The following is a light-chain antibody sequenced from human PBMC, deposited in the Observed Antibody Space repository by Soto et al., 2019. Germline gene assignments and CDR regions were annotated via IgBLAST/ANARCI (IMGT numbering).Light chain of an antibody. Sequence: DIQMTQSPSTLSASVGDRVTVTCRASQTIFSWLAWFQQKPGKAPKLLIYDGSTLESGVPSRFTGSGSGTEFTLTISSLQPDDFATYICQQYGRSPFTFGPGTKVDIK. CDR3: QQYGRSPFT. V-gene: IGKV1-5*01. J-gene: IGKJ3*01. CDR2: DGS. CDR1: QTIFSW.